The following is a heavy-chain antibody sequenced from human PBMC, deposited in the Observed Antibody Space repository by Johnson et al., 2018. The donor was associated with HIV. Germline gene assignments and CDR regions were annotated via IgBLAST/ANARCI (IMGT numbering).Heavy chain of an antibody. V-gene: IGHV3-33*01. J-gene: IGHJ3*02. D-gene: IGHD5-24*01. CDR2: IWYDGNNK. Sequence: QVQLVESGGGVVQPGRSLRLSCVASGFTITTYGMHWVRQAPGKGLEWVAVIWYDGNNKYYADSVKGRFTISRDNSKNTLYLQMNSLRAEDTAVYYCARFGDMATSFHGFDIWGQGTMVTVSS. CDR1: GFTITTYG. CDR3: ARFGDMATSFHGFDI.